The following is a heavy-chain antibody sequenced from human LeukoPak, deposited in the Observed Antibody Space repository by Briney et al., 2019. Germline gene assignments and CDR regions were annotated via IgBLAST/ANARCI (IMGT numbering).Heavy chain of an antibody. V-gene: IGHV3-33*01. CDR2: IWYDGSNK. J-gene: IGHJ4*02. Sequence: GRSLRLSCAASGFTFSSYGMHWVRQAPGTGLEWVAVIWYDGSNKYYADSVKGRFTISRDNSKNTLYLQMNSLRAEDTAVYYCAGSRYSSGWYGVLDYWGQGTLVTVSS. CDR1: GFTFSSYG. D-gene: IGHD6-19*01. CDR3: AGSRYSSGWYGVLDY.